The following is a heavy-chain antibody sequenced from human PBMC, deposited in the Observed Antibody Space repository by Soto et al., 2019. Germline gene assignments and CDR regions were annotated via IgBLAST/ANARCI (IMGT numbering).Heavy chain of an antibody. J-gene: IGHJ4*02. CDR3: ARERTVAGNAY. Sequence: ASVKFSCKTSGYTFTSFGISWVRQAPGQVLECMVWITTDKGKTNYXXKFQGRVXXTTDTSTSTAXMELRXLRSDDTAVYYCARERTVAGNAYWCQGTLVTXSS. CDR2: ITTDKGKT. D-gene: IGHD6-19*01. V-gene: IGHV1-18*01. CDR1: GYTFTSFG.